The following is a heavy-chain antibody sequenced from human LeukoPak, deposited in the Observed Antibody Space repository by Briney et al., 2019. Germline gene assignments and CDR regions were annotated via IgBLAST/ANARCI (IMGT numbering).Heavy chain of an antibody. V-gene: IGHV1-2*02. D-gene: IGHD5-24*01. J-gene: IGHJ4*02. CDR2: INPNSGGT. CDR1: GYTFTGYY. Sequence: ASVXXXCKASGYTFTGYYXHWVRQXPXXGXEWMGWINPNSGGTNYAQKFQGRVTMTRDTSISTAYMELSRLRSDDTAVYYCARDREMATTDYWGQGTLVTVSS. CDR3: ARDREMATTDY.